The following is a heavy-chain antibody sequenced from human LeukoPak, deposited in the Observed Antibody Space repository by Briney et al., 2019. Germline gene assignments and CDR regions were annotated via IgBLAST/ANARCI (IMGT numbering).Heavy chain of an antibody. D-gene: IGHD3-22*01. Sequence: PGGSLRLSCAASGFTFSSYAMSWVRQAPGKGLEWVSAISGSGGSTYYADSVKGRFHISRDNFKNTLYLQMNSLRADSMTVYYSAKVYYYYDSRGYYEGLFDYWGQGTLVTVSS. J-gene: IGHJ4*02. CDR2: ISGSGGST. CDR1: GFTFSSYA. V-gene: IGHV3-23*01. CDR3: AKVYYYYDSRGYYEGLFDY.